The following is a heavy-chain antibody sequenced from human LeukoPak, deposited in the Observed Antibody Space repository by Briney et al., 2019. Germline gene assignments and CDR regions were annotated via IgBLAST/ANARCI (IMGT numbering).Heavy chain of an antibody. V-gene: IGHV3-33*01. CDR3: ARENYYDSSGYSLGGDY. CDR2: IWYYGSNK. CDR1: GFTFSSYG. Sequence: GGSLRLSCAASGFTFSSYGMHWVRQAPGKGLEWVAVIWYYGSNKYYADSVKGRFTISRDNSKNTLYLQMNSLRAEDTAVYYCARENYYDSSGYSLGGDYWGQGTLVTVSS. D-gene: IGHD3-22*01. J-gene: IGHJ4*02.